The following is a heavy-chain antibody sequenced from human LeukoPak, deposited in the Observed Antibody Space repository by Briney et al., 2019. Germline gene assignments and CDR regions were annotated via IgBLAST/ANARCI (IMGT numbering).Heavy chain of an antibody. V-gene: IGHV3-21*01. CDR3: ARDPYGDYASDAFDI. CDR1: GFTFNSYT. CDR2: ISSSSSYI. Sequence: GGSLRLSCAASGFTFNSYTMNWVRQAPGKGLEWVSSISSSSSYIYYADSMKGRFTISRDNAKNSLYLQMNSLRAEDTAVYYCARDPYGDYASDAFDIWGQGTMVTVSS. J-gene: IGHJ3*02. D-gene: IGHD4-17*01.